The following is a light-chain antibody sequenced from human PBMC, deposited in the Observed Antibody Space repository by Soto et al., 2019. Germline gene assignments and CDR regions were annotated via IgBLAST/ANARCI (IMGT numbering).Light chain of an antibody. CDR1: QSVSSSY. Sequence: EIVLTQSPGTLSLSPGERATLSCRASQSVSSSYLAWYQQKPGQAPRLLIYGPSSRATGIPDRFSGSGSGTDFTLTISGLEPEDFAVYYCQQYASSSYTFGQGTKLEIK. CDR2: GPS. V-gene: IGKV3-20*01. J-gene: IGKJ2*01. CDR3: QQYASSSYT.